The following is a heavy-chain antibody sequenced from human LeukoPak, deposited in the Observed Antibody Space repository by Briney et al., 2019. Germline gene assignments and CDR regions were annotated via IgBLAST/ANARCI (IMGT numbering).Heavy chain of an antibody. J-gene: IGHJ4*02. CDR2: IRYDGSNK. CDR1: GFTFSSYG. CDR3: AKDRADYYGSGSYYKFDY. Sequence: GGSLRLSCAASGFTFSSYGMHWVRQAPGKGLEWVAFIRYDGSNKYYADSVKGRFTISRDNSKDTLYLQMNSLRAEDTAVYYCAKDRADYYGSGSYYKFDYWGQGTLVTVSS. D-gene: IGHD3-10*01. V-gene: IGHV3-30*02.